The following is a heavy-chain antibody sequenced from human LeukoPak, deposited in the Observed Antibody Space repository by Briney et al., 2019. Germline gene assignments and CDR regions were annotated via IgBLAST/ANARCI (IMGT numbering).Heavy chain of an antibody. CDR3: GVVITTNYFDY. J-gene: IGHJ4*02. V-gene: IGHV1-2*02. CDR2: INPNSGGT. CDR1: GYTFTGYY. D-gene: IGHD3-22*01. Sequence: ASVKVSCKASGYTFTGYYMHWVRQAPGQGLEWMGWINPNSGGTSYAQKFQGRVTMTRDTSISTAYMELSRMRSDDTAVYYCGVVITTNYFDYWGQGTLVTVSS.